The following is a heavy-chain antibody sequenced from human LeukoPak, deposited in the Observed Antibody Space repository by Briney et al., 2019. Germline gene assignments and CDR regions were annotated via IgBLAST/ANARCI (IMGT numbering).Heavy chain of an antibody. V-gene: IGHV3-66*01. Sequence: GGSLRLSCAASGFSVSDEYMSWVRQASGKGLEWVSVIYSGGDTYYADSVKGRFTISRDTSKDMAYLQMNSLRVDDTAVYYCTRFASRTFDIWGQGTMVTVSS. CDR3: TRFASRTFDI. D-gene: IGHD1-14*01. CDR2: IYSGGDT. J-gene: IGHJ3*02. CDR1: GFSVSDEY.